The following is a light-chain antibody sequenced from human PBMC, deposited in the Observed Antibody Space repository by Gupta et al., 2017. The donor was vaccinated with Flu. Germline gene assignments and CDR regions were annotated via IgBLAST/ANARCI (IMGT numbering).Light chain of an antibody. V-gene: IGKV3-20*01. CDR3: QQYGNAPKT. CDR2: GAS. CDR1: QSISSNY. J-gene: IGKJ1*01. Sequence: EIVLTQSPGTLSLSPGERAALSCRASQSISSNYLAWYQQKPGQAPRLPIDGASSRATGIPDRFSGSGSGTDFTLTISRLEPEDFAVYYCQQYGNAPKTFGQGTKVEIK.